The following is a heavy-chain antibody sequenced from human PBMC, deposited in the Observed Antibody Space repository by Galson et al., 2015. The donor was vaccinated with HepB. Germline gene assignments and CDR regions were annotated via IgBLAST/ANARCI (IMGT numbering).Heavy chain of an antibody. CDR1: GFTFSSNN. CDR2: IWYDGSNK. J-gene: IGHJ4*02. CDR3: ARTLDDYGDNAFDY. Sequence: SLRLSCAASGFTFSSNNMHWVCQAPGKGLEWVAVIWYDGSNKYYADSVKGRFTISRDNSKNTLYLQMNSLRAEDTAVYYCARTLDDYGDNAFDYWGQGTLVTVSS. V-gene: IGHV3-33*08. D-gene: IGHD4-17*01.